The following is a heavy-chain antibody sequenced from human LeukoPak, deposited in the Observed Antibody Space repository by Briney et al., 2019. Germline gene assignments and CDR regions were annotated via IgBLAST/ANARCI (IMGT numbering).Heavy chain of an antibody. V-gene: IGHV3-43*02. Sequence: GGSLRLSCAASGFTFDDYAIHWVRQAPGKGLEWVSLISGNGGGTYYADSVKGRFTISRDNSKNSLYLQMNSLTTEDTALYYCAKDRALTSDTHGGLDVRGQGTTVTVSS. J-gene: IGHJ6*01. CDR1: GFTFDDYA. CDR3: AKDRALTSDTHGGLDV. CDR2: ISGNGGGT. D-gene: IGHD5-18*01.